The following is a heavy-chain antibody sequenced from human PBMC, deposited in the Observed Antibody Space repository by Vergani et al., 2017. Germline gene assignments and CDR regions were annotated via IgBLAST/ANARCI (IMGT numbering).Heavy chain of an antibody. CDR3: ARGLTDYDSGWYSPGWFDP. V-gene: IGHV4-39*01. J-gene: IGHJ5*02. CDR2: LYNPGKT. D-gene: IGHD6-19*01. CDR1: GGSVTSTSYH. Sequence: QLQLKESGPGLVKPSETLSLTCDVSGGSVTSTSYHWAWIRLPPGKGLEGIGSLYNPGKTYYNSSLESRLSLSVDTSTNQFFMRLNSVTAADTAVYYCARGLTDYDSGWYSPGWFDPWGQGITAIVSS.